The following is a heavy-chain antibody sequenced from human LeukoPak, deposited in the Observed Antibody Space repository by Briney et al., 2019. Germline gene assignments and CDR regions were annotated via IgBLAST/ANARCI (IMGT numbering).Heavy chain of an antibody. CDR3: ARLVTGTTYGLEYLTGDFDY. V-gene: IGHV5-51*01. Sequence: GESLKISCKGSGYSFTSYWIGWVRPMPGKGLEWMGIIYPGDSDTRYSPSFQGQVTISADKSISTAYLQWSSLKASDTAMYYCARLVTGTTYGLEYLTGDFDYWGQGTLVTVSS. CDR2: IYPGDSDT. J-gene: IGHJ4*02. D-gene: IGHD1-1*01. CDR1: GYSFTSYW.